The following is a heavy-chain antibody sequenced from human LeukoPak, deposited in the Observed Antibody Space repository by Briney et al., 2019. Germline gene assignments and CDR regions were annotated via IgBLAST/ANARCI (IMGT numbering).Heavy chain of an antibody. CDR1: GGSISSYY. V-gene: IGHV4-39*07. J-gene: IGHJ4*02. CDR2: IYYSGST. CDR3: ARGRGYSSVSSEY. Sequence: SETLSLTCTVSGGSISSYYWGWIRQPPGKGLEWIGSIYYSGSTYYNPSLKSRVTISVDTSKNQFSLKLSSVTAADTAVYYCARGRGYSSVSSEYWGPGILVTVSS. D-gene: IGHD2-15*01.